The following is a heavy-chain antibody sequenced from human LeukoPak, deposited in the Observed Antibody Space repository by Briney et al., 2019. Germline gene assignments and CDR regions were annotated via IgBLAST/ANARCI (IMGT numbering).Heavy chain of an antibody. J-gene: IGHJ3*02. D-gene: IGHD3-9*01. CDR2: FDPEDGET. V-gene: IGHV1-24*01. CDR3: AVLPPYDILTASHRITGNAFDI. Sequence: ASVKVSCKVSGFTLTESSMHWVRQAPGKGLEWMGGFDPEDGETIYAQKFQGRITMTHDTSSDTAYMELSSLRSEDTAVYYCAVLPPYDILTASHRITGNAFDIWGQGTMVTVSS. CDR1: GFTLTESS.